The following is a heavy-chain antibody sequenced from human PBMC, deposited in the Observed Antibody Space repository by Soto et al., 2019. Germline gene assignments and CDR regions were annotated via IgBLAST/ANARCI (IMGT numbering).Heavy chain of an antibody. V-gene: IGHV1-3*01. J-gene: IGHJ4*02. CDR3: ARGPPPPDCSSNSCYPHIGPFDY. CDR1: GYTFTSYA. CDR2: INAGSGNT. D-gene: IGHD2-2*01. Sequence: ASVKVSCKASGYTFTSYAMHWVRQAPGQRLEWMGWINAGSGNTKYSQKFQGRVTITRDTSASTAYMELSSLRSEDTAVYYCARGPPPPDCSSNSCYPHIGPFDYWGQGTLVTVSS.